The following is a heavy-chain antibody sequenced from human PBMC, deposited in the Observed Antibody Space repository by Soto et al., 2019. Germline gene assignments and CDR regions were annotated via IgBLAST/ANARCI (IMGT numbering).Heavy chain of an antibody. CDR3: AGIRSRQLRAGYMDV. D-gene: IGHD6-13*01. Sequence: GGSLRLSCAASGFTFSSYGMHWVRQAPGKGLEWVAVIWYNGSNKYYAESVKGRFTISRDNSKNTLYLQMNSLRAEDTAVYYCAGIRSRQLRAGYMDVWGKGTTVTVSS. CDR1: GFTFSSYG. V-gene: IGHV3-33*01. CDR2: IWYNGSNK. J-gene: IGHJ6*03.